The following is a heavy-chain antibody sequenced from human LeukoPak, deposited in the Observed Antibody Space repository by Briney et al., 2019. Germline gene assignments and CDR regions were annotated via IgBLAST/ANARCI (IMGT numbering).Heavy chain of an antibody. CDR1: GFTFSSYA. CDR3: AKVGYYYDSSGYSSPGFDY. Sequence: PGGSLRLSCAASGFTFSSYAMSWVRQTQGKGMEWVSAISGSGGSTYYEDSVKGRFTISRDNSKTTLYLQMNSLRAEDTAVYYCAKVGYYYDSSGYSSPGFDYWGQGTLVTVSS. V-gene: IGHV3-23*01. CDR2: ISGSGGST. D-gene: IGHD3-22*01. J-gene: IGHJ4*02.